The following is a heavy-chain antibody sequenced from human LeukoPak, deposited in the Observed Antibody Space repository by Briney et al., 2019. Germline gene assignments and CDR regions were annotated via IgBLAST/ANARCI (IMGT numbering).Heavy chain of an antibody. CDR2: IYYSGST. D-gene: IGHD3-22*01. CDR1: GGSISSYY. V-gene: IGHV4-59*01. J-gene: IGHJ4*02. Sequence: PSETLSLTCTVSGGSISSYYWSWIRQPPGKGQEWIGYIYYSGSTNYNPSLKSRVTISVDTSKNQFSLKLSSVTAADTAVYYCARGLDYYDSSGYYHHYFDYWGQGTLVTVSS. CDR3: ARGLDYYDSSGYYHHYFDY.